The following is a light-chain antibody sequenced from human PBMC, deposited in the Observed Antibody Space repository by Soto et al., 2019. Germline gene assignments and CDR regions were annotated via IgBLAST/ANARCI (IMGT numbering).Light chain of an antibody. V-gene: IGKV3-20*01. CDR2: GAS. Sequence: EIVLMQSPGTLSLSPGERATLSCRASQSVSSSFLAWYQQKPGQAPRLLIYGASSRATGIPDRFSGSGSGTDFTLTISGLEPEDFAVYYCQQYGRSPWTFGQGTKVEIK. J-gene: IGKJ1*01. CDR1: QSVSSSF. CDR3: QQYGRSPWT.